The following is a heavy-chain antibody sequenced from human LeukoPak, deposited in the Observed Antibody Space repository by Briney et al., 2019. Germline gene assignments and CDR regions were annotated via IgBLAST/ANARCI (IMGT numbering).Heavy chain of an antibody. CDR3: ARGTPSSSGWLYYGMDV. D-gene: IGHD6-19*01. Sequence: GRSLRLSCVASGFTFSSYGMHWVRQAPGKGLEWVAVISYDGSNRYYADSVKGRFTISRDNSKNTLYLQMNSLRAEDAAVYYCARGTPSSSGWLYYGMDVWGQGTTVTVSS. CDR2: ISYDGSNR. V-gene: IGHV3-30*03. J-gene: IGHJ6*02. CDR1: GFTFSSYG.